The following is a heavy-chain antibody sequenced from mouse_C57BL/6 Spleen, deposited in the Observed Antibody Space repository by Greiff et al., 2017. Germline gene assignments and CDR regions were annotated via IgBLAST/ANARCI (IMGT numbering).Heavy chain of an antibody. D-gene: IGHD2-1*01. J-gene: IGHJ4*01. CDR1: GYTFTSYW. Sequence: QVQLQQPGAELVMPGASVKLSCKASGYTFTSYWMHWVKQRPGQGLEWIGEIDPSDSYTNYNQKFKGKSTLTVDKSSSTAYMQLSSLTSEDSAVYYCARGYYGNCVYAMDYWGQGTSVTVSS. CDR2: IDPSDSYT. CDR3: ARGYYGNCVYAMDY. V-gene: IGHV1-69*01.